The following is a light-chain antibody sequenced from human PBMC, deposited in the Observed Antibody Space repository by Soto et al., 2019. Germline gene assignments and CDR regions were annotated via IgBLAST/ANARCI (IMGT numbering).Light chain of an antibody. CDR1: SSNIGSNY. J-gene: IGLJ1*01. CDR2: RNN. Sequence: QSVLTQPPSASGTPGQRVTISCSGSSSNIGSNYVYWYQQLPGTAPKLLIYRNNQRPSGVPDRFSGSKSGTSASLAISGLRSEDEADYYCAARDDSLSVPNYVFGTGTKVTVL. V-gene: IGLV1-47*01. CDR3: AARDDSLSVPNYV.